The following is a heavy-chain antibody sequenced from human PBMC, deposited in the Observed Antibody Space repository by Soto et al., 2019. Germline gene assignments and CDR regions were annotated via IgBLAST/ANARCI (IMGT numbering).Heavy chain of an antibody. Sequence: QVHLVQSGTEVKKPGSSVKVSCKASGGTFSSSGFSWVRQAPGQGLEWMGMIVPSLDTTNYAQKFQARVTITADEVTSTAYMELRSLRSEDTAVYYCATCPQPRYTADPYAVDVWGQGTRVIVSS. D-gene: IGHD3-16*02. V-gene: IGHV1-69*11. CDR1: GGTFSSSG. CDR2: IVPSLDTT. CDR3: ATCPQPRYTADPYAVDV. J-gene: IGHJ6*02.